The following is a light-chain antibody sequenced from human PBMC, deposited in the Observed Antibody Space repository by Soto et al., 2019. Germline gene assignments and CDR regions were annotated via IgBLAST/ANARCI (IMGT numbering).Light chain of an antibody. J-gene: IGKJ1*01. CDR3: QQYNKWPPWT. CDR2: GAS. Sequence: EIVMTQSPATLSVSPGERATLSCRASQSVSSNLAWYQQKPGQAPRLLIYGASTRATGIPARFSGSGSGTEFTLPIRRLQSEEFAVYYCQQYNKWPPWTFGQGTKVEIK. CDR1: QSVSSN. V-gene: IGKV3-15*01.